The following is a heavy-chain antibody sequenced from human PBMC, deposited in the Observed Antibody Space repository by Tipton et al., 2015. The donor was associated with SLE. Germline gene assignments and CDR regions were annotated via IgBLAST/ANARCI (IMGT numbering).Heavy chain of an antibody. J-gene: IGHJ4*02. V-gene: IGHV4-39*07. CDR1: GGSISSSNYY. CDR2: IYYSGST. D-gene: IGHD3-10*01. CDR3: AREVYGRFPI. Sequence: LRLSCTVSGGSISSSNYYWGWIRQPPGKGLEWIGSIYYSGSTYYNPSLKSRVTISVDTSKNQFSLKLSSVTAADTAVYYCAREVYGRFPIWGQGALVTVSS.